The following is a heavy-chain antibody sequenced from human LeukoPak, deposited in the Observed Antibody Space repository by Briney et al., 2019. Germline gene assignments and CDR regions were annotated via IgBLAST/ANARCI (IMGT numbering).Heavy chain of an antibody. J-gene: IGHJ6*03. V-gene: IGHV1-2*02. Sequence: LWASVKVSCKASGYTFTGYYMHWVRQAPGQGLEWMGWINPNSGGTNYAQKFQGRVTMTRDTSITTAYMELRSLRSDDTAVYYCARVGYSSGWYRGYYYYYYMDVWGKGTTVTVSS. CDR1: GYTFTGYY. CDR3: ARVGYSSGWYRGYYYYYYMDV. D-gene: IGHD6-19*01. CDR2: INPNSGGT.